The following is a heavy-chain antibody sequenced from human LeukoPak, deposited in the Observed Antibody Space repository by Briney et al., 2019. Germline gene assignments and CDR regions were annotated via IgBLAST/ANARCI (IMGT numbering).Heavy chain of an antibody. J-gene: IGHJ6*02. Sequence: ASVKVSCKASGYTFTSYAMNWVRQAPGQGLEWMGWINTNTGNPTYAQGFTGRFVFSLDTSVSTAYLQISSLKAEDTAVYYCARENGIAARPDPYSYYGMDVWGQGTTVTVSS. CDR1: GYTFTSYA. CDR3: ARENGIAARPDPYSYYGMDV. CDR2: INTNTGNP. D-gene: IGHD6-6*01. V-gene: IGHV7-4-1*02.